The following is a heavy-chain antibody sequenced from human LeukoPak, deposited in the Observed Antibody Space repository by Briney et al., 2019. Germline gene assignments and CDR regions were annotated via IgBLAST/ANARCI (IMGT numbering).Heavy chain of an antibody. V-gene: IGHV4-4*07. D-gene: IGHD3-3*01. CDR3: ARWSGQTSYSQYYYMDV. CDR2: IYTSGST. CDR1: GGSISSYY. Sequence: SETLSLTCTVSGGSISSYYWSWTRQPAGKGLEWIGRIYTSGSTNYNPSLKSRVTISADKSKNQFSLKLSSVTAADTAVYYCARWSGQTSYSQYYYMDVWGKGTTVTVSS. J-gene: IGHJ6*03.